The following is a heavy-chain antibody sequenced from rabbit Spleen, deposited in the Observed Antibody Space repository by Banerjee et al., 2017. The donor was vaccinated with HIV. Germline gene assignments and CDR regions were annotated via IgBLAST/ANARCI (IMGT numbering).Heavy chain of an antibody. Sequence: LEESGGGLVQPEGSLTLTCKASGVSLNDKDVMCWVRQAPGKGLEWIACINIVTGKSVYASWAKGRFTMSRTSSTTVTLQMTSLPAADTATYFCARDDPNIGDYGYTDLQLWGQGTLVTVS. CDR2: INIVTGKS. CDR3: ARDDPNIGDYGYTDLQL. CDR1: GVSLNDKDV. J-gene: IGHJ4*01. D-gene: IGHD6-1*01. V-gene: IGHV1S45*01.